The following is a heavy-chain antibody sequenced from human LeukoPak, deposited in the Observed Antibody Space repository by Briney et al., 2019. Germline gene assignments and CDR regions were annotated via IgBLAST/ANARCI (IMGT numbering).Heavy chain of an antibody. CDR2: VFTSGIISGNT. Sequence: PSETLSLTCTVSGGSISSYYWSWIRQPPGKGLEWIGRVFTSGIISGNTNYNPSLKSRVTISVDTSKNQFSLKLSSVTAADTAVYYCARDSSSWYGWDYFDYWGQGTLVTVSS. J-gene: IGHJ4*02. CDR1: GGSISSYY. D-gene: IGHD6-13*01. V-gene: IGHV4-4*07. CDR3: ARDSSSWYGWDYFDY.